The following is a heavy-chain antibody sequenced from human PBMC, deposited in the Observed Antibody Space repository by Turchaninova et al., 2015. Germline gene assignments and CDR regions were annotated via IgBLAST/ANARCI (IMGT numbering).Heavy chain of an antibody. CDR2: TSPYNGNT. V-gene: IGHV1-18*01. D-gene: IGHD4-17*01. CDR3: ARGVMVTTGYYYLDV. CDR1: GYPFISYG. J-gene: IGHJ6*03. Sequence: QVDLVQSETEVKKPGASVKVSCRASGYPFISYGINWVRKAPEQGLVWMGWTSPYNGNTNYAQKLQGRVTMTTDASTSTAYLEVRSLRSGDTAVYYCARGVMVTTGYYYLDVWGKGTTVTVSS.